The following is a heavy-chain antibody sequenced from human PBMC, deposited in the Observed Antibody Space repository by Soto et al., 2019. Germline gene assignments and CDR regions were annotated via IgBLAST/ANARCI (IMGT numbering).Heavy chain of an antibody. CDR3: ARARAVAGTSHFDY. J-gene: IGHJ4*02. V-gene: IGHV1-69*13. CDR1: GGTFRTYA. D-gene: IGHD6-19*01. CDR2: ILPIFHSP. Sequence: GASVKVSCKASGGTFRTYAISWVRQAPGQGLEWMGGILPIFHSPRPAQKFQGRVTITADESTSTAYMELSSLRSEDTAVYYCARARAVAGTSHFDYWGQGTLVTVSS.